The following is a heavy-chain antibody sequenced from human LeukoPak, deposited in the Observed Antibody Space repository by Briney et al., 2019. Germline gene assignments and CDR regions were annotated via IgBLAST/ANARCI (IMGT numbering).Heavy chain of an antibody. CDR1: GFTFSSYA. J-gene: IGHJ4*02. D-gene: IGHD6-13*01. CDR2: ISSSSSTI. CDR3: ARDRGLIAAAANALDY. Sequence: GGSLRLSCAASGFTFSSYAMSWVRQAPGKGLEWVSYISSSSSTIYYADSVKGRFTISRDNAENSLYLQMNSLRAEDTAVYYCARDRGLIAAAANALDYWGQGTLVTVSS. V-gene: IGHV3-48*04.